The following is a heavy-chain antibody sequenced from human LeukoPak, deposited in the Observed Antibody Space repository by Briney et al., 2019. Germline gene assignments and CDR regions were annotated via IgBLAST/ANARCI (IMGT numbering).Heavy chain of an antibody. CDR3: ARGLLVGATFDY. CDR2: INHSGST. J-gene: IGHJ4*02. CDR1: GFTFSNAW. V-gene: IGHV4-34*01. D-gene: IGHD1-26*01. Sequence: PGGSLRLSCAASGFTFSNAWMSWIRQPPGKGLEWIGEINHSGSTNYNPSLKSRVTISVDTSKNQFSLKLSSVTAADTAVYYCARGLLVGATFDYWGQGTLVTVSS.